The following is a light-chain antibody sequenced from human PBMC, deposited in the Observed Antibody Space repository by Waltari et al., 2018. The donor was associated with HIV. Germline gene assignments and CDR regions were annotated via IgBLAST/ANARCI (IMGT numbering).Light chain of an antibody. CDR1: SSNIGTKY. J-gene: IGLJ3*02. CDR2: KNN. V-gene: IGLV1-47*01. Sequence: QSVLTQPPSASGTPGQRVTISCFGSSSNIGTKYVYWYQQLPGTAPKLLIYKNNQRPSGIPERFSGSNSGNTATLTISGTQAMDEADYYCQAWDSSTVWVFGGGTKLTVL. CDR3: QAWDSSTVWV.